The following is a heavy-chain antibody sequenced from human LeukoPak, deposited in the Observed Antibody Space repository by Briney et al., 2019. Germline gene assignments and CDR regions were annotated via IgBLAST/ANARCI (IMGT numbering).Heavy chain of an antibody. CDR2: IHYSGST. Sequence: SETLSLTCTVSSGSISRYYWSWIRQPPEKGLEWIGYIHYSGSTNYNTSLKSRVTISVDRSKNQFSLKVSSASAADTAVYYCARDSGDRFDFWGQGTLVAVSS. D-gene: IGHD2-21*02. CDR3: ARDSGDRFDF. V-gene: IGHV4-59*01. J-gene: IGHJ4*02. CDR1: SGSISRYY.